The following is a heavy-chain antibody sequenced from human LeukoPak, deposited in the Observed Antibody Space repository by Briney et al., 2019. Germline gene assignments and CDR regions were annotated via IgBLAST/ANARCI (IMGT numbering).Heavy chain of an antibody. V-gene: IGHV3-48*01. Sequence: GGSLRLSCAASGFTFSSYSMNWVRQAPGKGLEWVSYISSSSSTIYYADSVKGRFTISRDSSKNTLFLHMNTLRAEDTAIYYCAKDRTVGASYWYFNLWGRGTLVTVSS. CDR1: GFTFSSYS. CDR2: ISSSSSTI. D-gene: IGHD1-26*01. CDR3: AKDRTVGASYWYFNL. J-gene: IGHJ2*01.